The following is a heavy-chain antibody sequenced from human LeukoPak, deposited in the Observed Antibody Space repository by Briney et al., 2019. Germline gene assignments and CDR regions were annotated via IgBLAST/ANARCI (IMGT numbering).Heavy chain of an antibody. CDR3: AKDGNGEGWLDP. CDR1: GFNFRFYA. V-gene: IGHV3-30*02. Sequence: GGSLRLSCAASGFNFRFYAMHWVRQAPGKGLEWMAFIWYDGSNKYYADSVKGRITISRDNSENILYLQMNNLRDEDTAVYYCAKDGNGEGWLDPWGQGTLVIVSS. D-gene: IGHD4-17*01. CDR2: IWYDGSNK. J-gene: IGHJ5*02.